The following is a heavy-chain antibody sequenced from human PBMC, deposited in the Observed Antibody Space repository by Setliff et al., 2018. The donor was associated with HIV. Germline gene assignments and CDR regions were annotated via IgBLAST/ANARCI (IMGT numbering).Heavy chain of an antibody. Sequence: LRLSCAASGFTFSTYWMSWVRQAPGKGLEWVANIKQDGSEKYYVDSVKGRFTISRDNAKNSLYLQMNSLRAEDTAVYYCASHFGYCSSTSCEGYWGQGALVTVSS. V-gene: IGHV3-7*03. D-gene: IGHD2-2*01. CDR2: IKQDGSEK. J-gene: IGHJ4*02. CDR3: ASHFGYCSSTSCEGY. CDR1: GFTFSTYW.